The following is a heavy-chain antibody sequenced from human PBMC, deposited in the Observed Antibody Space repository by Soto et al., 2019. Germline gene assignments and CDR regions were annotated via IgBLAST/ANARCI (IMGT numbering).Heavy chain of an antibody. D-gene: IGHD6-19*01. J-gene: IGHJ5*02. CDR2: INHSGST. V-gene: IGHV4-34*01. CDR3: ARGRQKYSSSSCSTCNWFDP. Sequence: SETLSLTCAVYGGSFSGYYWSWIRQPPGKGLEWIGEINHSGSTNYNPSLKSRVTISVDTSKNQFSLKLSSVTAADTAVYYCARGRQKYSSSSCSTCNWFDPWGQGTLVTVSS. CDR1: GGSFSGYY.